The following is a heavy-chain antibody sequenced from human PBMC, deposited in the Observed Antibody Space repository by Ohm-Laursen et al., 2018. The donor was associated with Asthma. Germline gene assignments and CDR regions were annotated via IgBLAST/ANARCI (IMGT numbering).Heavy chain of an antibody. D-gene: IGHD4-17*01. V-gene: IGHV4-59*01. Sequence: TLSLTCTVSGGSISSYYWSWIRQPPGKGLEWIGYIYYSGSTNYNPSLKGRVTISVDTSKNQFSLKLSSVTAADTAVYYCARSFTVTNHYYYYGMDVWGQGTTVTVSS. CDR3: ARSFTVTNHYYYYGMDV. J-gene: IGHJ6*02. CDR2: IYYSGST. CDR1: GGSISSYY.